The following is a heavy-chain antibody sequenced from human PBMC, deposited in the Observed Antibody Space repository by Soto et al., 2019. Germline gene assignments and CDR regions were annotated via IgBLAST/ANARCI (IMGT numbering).Heavy chain of an antibody. CDR3: ASIGGSPAAGLDY. CDR1: GFTVSSNY. Sequence: GGSLSLSCAASGFTVSSNYMSWVRQAPGKGLEWVSVIYSGGSTYYADSVKGRFTISRDYSKNTLFLQMNSLRADDTAVYYCASIGGSPAAGLDYWGQGTLVTVSS. D-gene: IGHD6-13*01. CDR2: IYSGGST. V-gene: IGHV3-53*01. J-gene: IGHJ4*02.